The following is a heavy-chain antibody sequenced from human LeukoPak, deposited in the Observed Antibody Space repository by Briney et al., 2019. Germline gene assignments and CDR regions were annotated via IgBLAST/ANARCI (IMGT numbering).Heavy chain of an antibody. CDR3: ARADSSGYYYVNYYYYMDV. Sequence: ASVKVSCKASGYTFTSYAMNWVRQAPGQGLEWMGWINTNTGNPTYAQGFTGRFVFSLDTSVSTAYLQISSLKAEDTAVYYCARADSSGYYYVNYYYYMDVWGKGTTVTVSS. CDR2: INTNTGNP. CDR1: GYTFTSYA. J-gene: IGHJ6*03. V-gene: IGHV7-4-1*02. D-gene: IGHD3-22*01.